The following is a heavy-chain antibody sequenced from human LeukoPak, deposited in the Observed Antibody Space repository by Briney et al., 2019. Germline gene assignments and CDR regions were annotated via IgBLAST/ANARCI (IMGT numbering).Heavy chain of an antibody. V-gene: IGHV3-21*01. CDR3: ARGLSGTKTGFDY. Sequence: PGGSLRLSCAASGFTFSSYSMNWVRQAPGKGLEWVSSISSSSYIYYADSVKGRFTISRDNAKNSLYLQMNSLRAEDTAVYYCARGLSGTKTGFDYWGQGTLVTVSS. D-gene: IGHD1-26*01. CDR1: GFTFSSYS. CDR2: ISSSSYI. J-gene: IGHJ4*02.